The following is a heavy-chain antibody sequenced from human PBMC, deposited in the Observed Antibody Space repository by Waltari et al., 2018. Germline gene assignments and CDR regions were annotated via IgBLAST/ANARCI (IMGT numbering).Heavy chain of an antibody. V-gene: IGHV3-23*01. J-gene: IGHJ4*02. Sequence: EVQLLESGGGLVQPGGSLRLSCAASGFPFRKSGMTWVRQTPGKGLDWVATITDTGGSTFYADSVKGRFAISRDNSKNTLYLQMSSLRAGDTAVYYCATSFRGKFDFWGQGTLVTVSS. CDR2: ITDTGGST. CDR3: ATSFRGKFDF. CDR1: GFPFRKSG. D-gene: IGHD3-16*01.